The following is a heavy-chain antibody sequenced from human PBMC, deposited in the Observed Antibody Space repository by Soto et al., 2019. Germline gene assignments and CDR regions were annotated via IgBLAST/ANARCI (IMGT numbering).Heavy chain of an antibody. CDR3: ARDGAYNLNYAWFDP. D-gene: IGHD1-7*01. V-gene: IGHV3-48*02. J-gene: IGHJ5*02. CDR1: GFTFSSYS. Sequence: EVQLVESGGGLVQPGGSLRLSCASSGFTFSSYSMNWVRQAPGKGLEWVSYISSGGSTIYYADSVKGRFTISRDNAKNSLYLQMNSLRDEYTAVYYCARDGAYNLNYAWFDPWGQGTLVTVSS. CDR2: ISSGGSTI.